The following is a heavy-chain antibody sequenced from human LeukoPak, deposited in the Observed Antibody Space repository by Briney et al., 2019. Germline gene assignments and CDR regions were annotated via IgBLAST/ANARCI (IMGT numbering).Heavy chain of an antibody. CDR2: INHSGST. CDR3: ARGHTGY. Sequence: SETLSLTCAVYGGSFSGYYWSWIRQPPGKGLEWIGEINHSGSTNYNPSLKSRVTISVDTSKNQFSLKLSSVTAADTAVYYCARGHTGYWGQGTLVTVFS. CDR1: GGSFSGYY. V-gene: IGHV4-34*01. J-gene: IGHJ4*02.